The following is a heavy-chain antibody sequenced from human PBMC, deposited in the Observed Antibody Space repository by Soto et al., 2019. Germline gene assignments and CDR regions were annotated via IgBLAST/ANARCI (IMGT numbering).Heavy chain of an antibody. CDR2: IYYTGST. V-gene: IGHV4-30-4*01. J-gene: IGHJ4*02. CDR3: ARVPAGGNSDYFDS. D-gene: IGHD2-21*02. CDR1: GGSFSSGDYY. Sequence: QVQLQESGPGLAKPSQTLSLTCTVSGGSFSSGDYYWSWIRQPPGKGLEWIGYIYYTGSTYYHPSLKSRVTMSVDTSKNQFSLRLSSVTAADTAVYYCARVPAGGNSDYFDSWGQGTLVTVSS.